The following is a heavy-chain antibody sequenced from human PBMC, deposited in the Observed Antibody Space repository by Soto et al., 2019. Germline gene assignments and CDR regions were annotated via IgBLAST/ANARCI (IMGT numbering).Heavy chain of an antibody. CDR1: GGSINNYF. D-gene: IGHD6-19*01. V-gene: IGHV4-59*08. J-gene: IGHJ4*02. CDR2: IYYSGDT. Sequence: SETLSLTCTVSGGSINNYFWSWVRQPPGKELEWIAFIYYSGDTNYNPSLKSRVSISIDTSKNQFSLKVSSVTAADTAVYYCARHLDGSGWPLDYWGQGTLVTVSS. CDR3: ARHLDGSGWPLDY.